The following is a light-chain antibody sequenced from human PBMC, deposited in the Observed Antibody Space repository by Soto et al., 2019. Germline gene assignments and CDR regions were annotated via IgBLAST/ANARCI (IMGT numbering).Light chain of an antibody. J-gene: IGKJ5*01. CDR2: GAS. Sequence: EIVMTQSPATLSVSPGERATLSCRSSQSGSSNLAWYQQKPGQAPRLLIYGASTRATGIPARFSGSGSGTEFTLTISSLQSEDFAVYYCQQYNNWPPEITFGQGTRLEIK. CDR1: QSGSSN. V-gene: IGKV3-15*01. CDR3: QQYNNWPPEIT.